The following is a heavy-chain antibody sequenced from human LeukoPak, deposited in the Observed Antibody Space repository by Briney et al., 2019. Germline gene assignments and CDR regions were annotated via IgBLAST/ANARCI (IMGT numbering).Heavy chain of an antibody. V-gene: IGHV3-53*01. J-gene: IGHJ5*02. D-gene: IGHD6-6*01. CDR2: IYRGGNA. CDR3: ARGGDSTSWNWFGP. CDR1: GFTVSDNY. Sequence: GGSLRLSCAISGFTVSDNYMSWVRQASGKGLEWVSIIYRGGNAYYADSVRGRFTISRDNFENTLYLHMNDLGVEDTAVYYCARGGDSTSWNWFGPWSQGTLVTVSS.